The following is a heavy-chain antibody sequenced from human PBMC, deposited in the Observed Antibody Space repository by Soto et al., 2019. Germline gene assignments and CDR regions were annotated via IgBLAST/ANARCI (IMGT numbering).Heavy chain of an antibody. D-gene: IGHD3-3*01. CDR3: AWLLFGAAKWFDP. J-gene: IGHJ5*02. Sequence: SETLSLTCTVSGDSISSSNYFWGWIRQPPGKGLEWIGTIYYSGSTYYNPSLKSRVTISVDTSKNQFSLMLISMTAADTAVYYCAWLLFGAAKWFDPWGQGTLVTVSS. V-gene: IGHV4-39*07. CDR2: IYYSGST. CDR1: GDSISSSNYF.